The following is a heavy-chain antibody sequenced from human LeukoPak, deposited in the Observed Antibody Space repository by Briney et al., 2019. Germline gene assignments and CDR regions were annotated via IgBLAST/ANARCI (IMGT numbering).Heavy chain of an antibody. J-gene: IGHJ3*02. Sequence: GRSLRLSCAASGFIFDDYAMHWVRPAPGKGLEWVSGISWNSGSIGYADSVKGRFTISRDNAKNSLYLQMNSLRAEDTALYYCAKEDSRGAFDIWGQGTMVTVSS. CDR1: GFIFDDYA. V-gene: IGHV3-9*01. CDR3: AKEDSRGAFDI. D-gene: IGHD6-13*01. CDR2: ISWNSGSI.